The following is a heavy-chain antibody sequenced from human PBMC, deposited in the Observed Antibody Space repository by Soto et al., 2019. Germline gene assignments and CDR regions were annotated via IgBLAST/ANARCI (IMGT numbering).Heavy chain of an antibody. V-gene: IGHV1-69*06. D-gene: IGHD6-6*01. J-gene: IGHJ4*02. CDR3: ASHEYSSSELDSSGQT. CDR1: GGTFSSYA. CDR2: IIPIFGTA. Sequence: QVHLVQSGAELKKPGSSVKVSCKASGGTFSSYAISWVRQAPGQGLEWMGGIIPIFGTANYAQKFQGRVTITADKSTRTAYMALSSLRSEDTAVYYCASHEYSSSELDSSGQTWGQGTLVTVSS.